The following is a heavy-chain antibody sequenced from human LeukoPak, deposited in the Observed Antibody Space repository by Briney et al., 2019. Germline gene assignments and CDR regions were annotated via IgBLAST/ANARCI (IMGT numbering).Heavy chain of an antibody. CDR1: GYTFTSYG. D-gene: IGHD1-26*01. CDR3: ARTHYSGSYSYYFDY. Sequence: SVKVSCKASGYTFTSYGISWVRQAPGQGLEWMGGIIPIFGTANYAQKFQGRVTITADESTSTAYMELSSLRSEDTAVYYCARTHYSGSYSYYFDYWGQGTLVTVSS. V-gene: IGHV1-69*13. J-gene: IGHJ4*02. CDR2: IIPIFGTA.